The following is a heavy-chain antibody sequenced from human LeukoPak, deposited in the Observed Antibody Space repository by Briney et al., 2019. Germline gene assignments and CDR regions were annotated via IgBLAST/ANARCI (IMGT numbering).Heavy chain of an antibody. CDR2: IRSKANSYAT. V-gene: IGHV3-73*01. J-gene: IGHJ4*02. CDR1: GFTFSGSA. CDR3: TKSVGTTVTTTPTGY. Sequence: GGSLRLSCAASGFTFSGSAMHWVRQASGKGLEWVGRIRSKANSYATAYAASVKGRFTISRDDSKNTAYLQMNSLKTEDTAVYYCTKSVGTTVTTTPTGYWGRGTLVTVSS. D-gene: IGHD4-17*01.